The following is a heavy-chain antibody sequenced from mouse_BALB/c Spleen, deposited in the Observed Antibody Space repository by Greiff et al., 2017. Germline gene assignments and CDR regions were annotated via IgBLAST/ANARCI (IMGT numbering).Heavy chain of an antibody. V-gene: IGHV5-6-3*01. J-gene: IGHJ4*01. D-gene: IGHD1-1*02. CDR3: ARHYDYDAMDY. Sequence: EVMLVESGGGLVQPGGSLKLSCAASGFTFSSYGMSWVRQTPDKRLELVATINSNGGSTYYPDSVKGRFTISRDNAKNTLYLQMSSLKSEDTAMYYCARHYDYDAMDYWGQGTSVTVSS. CDR1: GFTFSSYG. CDR2: INSNGGST.